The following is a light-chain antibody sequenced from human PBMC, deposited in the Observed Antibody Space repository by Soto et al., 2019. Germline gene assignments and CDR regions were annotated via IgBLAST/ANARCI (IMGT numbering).Light chain of an antibody. J-gene: IGKJ4*01. Sequence: DRVLTHAAATPSMTPRERATLSCRASQSVSSNLAWYQQKPGQAPRLLIYGASTRATGIPARFSGSASGTEFTLTISSLQSEDFAVYYCQQYIKLLLTFGGGTKVDIK. V-gene: IGKV3-15*01. CDR1: QSVSSN. CDR3: QQYIKLLLT. CDR2: GAS.